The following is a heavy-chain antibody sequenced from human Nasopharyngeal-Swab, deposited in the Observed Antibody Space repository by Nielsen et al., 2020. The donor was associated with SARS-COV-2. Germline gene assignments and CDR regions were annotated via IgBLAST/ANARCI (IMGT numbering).Heavy chain of an antibody. D-gene: IGHD2-2*01. CDR2: INSDGRST. CDR1: GFTFGTYW. Sequence: GESLKISCAASGFTFGTYWLHWVRQAPGKGLEGVSRINSDGRSTGDPDSVKGRFTVSRDNAKNTLYLQMNSLRAEDTAVYYCARGYAAMGSFDYWGQGTLVTVSS. CDR3: ARGYAAMGSFDY. V-gene: IGHV3-74*01. J-gene: IGHJ4*02.